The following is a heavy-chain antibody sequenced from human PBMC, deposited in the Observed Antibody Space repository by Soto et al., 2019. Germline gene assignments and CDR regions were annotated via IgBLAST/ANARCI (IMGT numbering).Heavy chain of an antibody. V-gene: IGHV3-74*01. D-gene: IGHD1-26*01. CDR1: GFTFSIYW. CDR3: ARGGRVVSGTYYKDY. CDR2: INNDGSTT. Sequence: EVQLVESGGGLVQPGGSLRLSCAASGFTFSIYWMHWVRQAPGEGLVWVSRINNDGSTTSYADSVKGRFTISRDNAKNTLDLQMNNLRADDTAVYYCARGGRVVSGTYYKDYWGQGTLVTGSS. J-gene: IGHJ4*02.